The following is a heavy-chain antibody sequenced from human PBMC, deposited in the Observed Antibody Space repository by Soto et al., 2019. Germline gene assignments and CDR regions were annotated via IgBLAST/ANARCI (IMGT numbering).Heavy chain of an antibody. J-gene: IGHJ6*02. CDR1: GYTFTSYG. V-gene: IGHV1-18*01. CDR2: ISAYNGNT. Sequence: ASVKVSCKASGYTFTSYGISWVRQAPGQGLEWMGWISAYNGNTNYAQKLQGRVTMTTDTSTSTAYMELRSLRSDDTAVYYCERANFDWGNYYGMDVWGQGTTVTVSS. CDR3: ERANFDWGNYYGMDV. D-gene: IGHD3-9*01.